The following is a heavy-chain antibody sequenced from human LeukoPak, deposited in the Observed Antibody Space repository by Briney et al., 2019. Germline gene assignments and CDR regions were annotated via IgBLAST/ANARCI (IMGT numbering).Heavy chain of an antibody. CDR2: ISSSGSTI. Sequence: GGSLRLSCAASGFTFSSYEMNWVRQAPGKGLEWVSYISSSGSTIYYADSVKGRFTISRDNAKNSLDLQMNSLRAEDTAVYYCARDPYSGGYSVDLYYYYMDVWGKGTTVTVSS. D-gene: IGHD1-26*01. J-gene: IGHJ6*03. CDR1: GFTFSSYE. V-gene: IGHV3-48*03. CDR3: ARDPYSGGYSVDLYYYYMDV.